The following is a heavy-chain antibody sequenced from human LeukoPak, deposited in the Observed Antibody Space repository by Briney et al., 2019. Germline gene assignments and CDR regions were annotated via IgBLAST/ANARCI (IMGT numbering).Heavy chain of an antibody. D-gene: IGHD2-21*02. CDR3: AHYGDFRVTDYFDY. CDR2: SYWTNDT. V-gene: IGHV2-5*01. J-gene: IGHJ4*02. CDR1: GFSLTTTAVG. Sequence: SGPTLVNPTQTLRLTRTFSGFSLTTTAVGGGWVRVPPGKALEWLALSYWTNDTRYSPSLRSRLTIIKDTSKNLVVLIMASMSPADTATYHCAHYGDFRVTDYFDYWGQGTPVTVSS.